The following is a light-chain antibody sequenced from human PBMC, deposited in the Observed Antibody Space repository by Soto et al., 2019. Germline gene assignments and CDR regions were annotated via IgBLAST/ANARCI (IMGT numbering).Light chain of an antibody. CDR1: QSVSTY. CDR2: DAS. Sequence: EIMLTQSSDTLSLSPGNRATLSCRASQSVSTYLAWYQQKPGQPPRLLIYDASNRATGIPARFSGSGSGTDFTLTISSLEPEDFAVYYCQQRSNWPPTFGQGTKVDI. V-gene: IGKV3-11*01. J-gene: IGKJ1*01. CDR3: QQRSNWPPT.